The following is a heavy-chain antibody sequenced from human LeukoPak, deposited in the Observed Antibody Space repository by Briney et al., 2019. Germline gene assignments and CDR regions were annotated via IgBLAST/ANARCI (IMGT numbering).Heavy chain of an antibody. Sequence: PSETLSLTCTVSGGSISSSSYYWGWIRQPPGKGLEWIGSIYYSGSTYYNPSLKSRVTISVDTSKNQFSLKLSSVTAADTAVYYCARVGYSGSYYRFDYWGQGTLVTVSS. CDR3: ARVGYSGSYYRFDY. V-gene: IGHV4-39*01. CDR2: IYYSGST. D-gene: IGHD1-26*01. J-gene: IGHJ4*02. CDR1: GGSISSSSYY.